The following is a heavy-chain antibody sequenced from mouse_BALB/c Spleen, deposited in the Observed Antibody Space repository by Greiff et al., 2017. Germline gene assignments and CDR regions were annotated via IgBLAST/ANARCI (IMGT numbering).Heavy chain of an antibody. CDR2: INPSNGGT. CDR3: TKGLTTVVAHWYFDV. Sequence: VQLQQPGAELVKPGASVKLSCKASGYTFTSYYMYWVKQRPGQGLEWIGGINPSNGGTNFNEKFKSKATLTVDKSSSTAYMQLSSLTSEDSAVYYCTKGLTTVVAHWYFDVWGAGTTVTVSS. V-gene: IGHV1S16*01. J-gene: IGHJ1*01. CDR1: GYTFTSYY. D-gene: IGHD1-1*01.